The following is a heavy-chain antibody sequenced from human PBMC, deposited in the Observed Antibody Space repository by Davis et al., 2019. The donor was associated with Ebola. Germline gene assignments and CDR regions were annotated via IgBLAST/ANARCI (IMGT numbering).Heavy chain of an antibody. V-gene: IGHV3-23*01. J-gene: IGHJ6*02. D-gene: IGHD2-2*01. CDR3: AREVGYYGMDV. Sequence: GESLKISCAASGFTFSSYAMSWVRQAPGKGLEWVSAISGSGGSTYYADSVKGRFTTSRDNSKNTLYLQMNSLRAEDTAVYYCAREVGYYGMDVWGQGTTVTVSS. CDR2: ISGSGGST. CDR1: GFTFSSYA.